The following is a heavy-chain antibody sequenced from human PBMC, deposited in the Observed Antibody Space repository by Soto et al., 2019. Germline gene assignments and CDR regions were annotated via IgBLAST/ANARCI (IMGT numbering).Heavy chain of an antibody. CDR1: GFTVSSNY. CDR2: IYSGGST. J-gene: IGHJ5*02. Sequence: GSLRLSCAASGFTVSSNYMSWVRQAPGNGLEWVSVIYSGGSTYYAYSVKGRFTISRDNSKNTLYLQMNSLRAEDTAVYYCARLDDSSGYYPNWFDPGGQGTLVTVSS. D-gene: IGHD3-22*01. CDR3: ARLDDSSGYYPNWFDP. V-gene: IGHV3-53*01.